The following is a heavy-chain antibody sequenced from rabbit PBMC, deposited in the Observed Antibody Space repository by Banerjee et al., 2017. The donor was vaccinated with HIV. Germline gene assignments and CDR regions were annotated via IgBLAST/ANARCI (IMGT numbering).Heavy chain of an antibody. D-gene: IGHD1-1*01. J-gene: IGHJ4*01. Sequence: QSLEESGGDLVKPGASLTLTCTASGFDFSSNAMCWVRQAPGKGLEWIACISDGSTYYASWAKGRFTISTTSSTTVTLQMTSLAAADTATYFCARDRYSYASSSGYSNLWGPGTLVTVS. CDR3: ARDRYSYASSSGYSNL. CDR1: GFDFSSNA. CDR2: ISDGST. V-gene: IGHV1S40*01.